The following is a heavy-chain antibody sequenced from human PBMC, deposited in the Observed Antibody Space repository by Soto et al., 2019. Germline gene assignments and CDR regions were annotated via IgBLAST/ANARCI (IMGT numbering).Heavy chain of an antibody. CDR3: ARSTKAAGGTTYYLDY. Sequence: PGGSLRLSCAASGFTFSRYAMSWVRQAPGKGLEWVSSISTSDHTTYYADSVKGRFTISTDNSKNTLYVQMNGLRVEDTAVYYCARSTKAAGGTTYYLDYWGQGALVTVSS. CDR1: GFTFSRYA. D-gene: IGHD6-13*01. J-gene: IGHJ4*02. CDR2: ISTSDHTT. V-gene: IGHV3-23*01.